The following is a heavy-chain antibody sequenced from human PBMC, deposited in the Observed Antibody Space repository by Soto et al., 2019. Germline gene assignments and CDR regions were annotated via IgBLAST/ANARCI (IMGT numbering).Heavy chain of an antibody. CDR3: ARNDYDTYYFDY. CDR1: GFTFSHYA. D-gene: IGHD3-9*01. CDR2: ISYDGSKI. V-gene: IGHV3-30-3*01. Sequence: GGSLRLSCAASGFTFSHYAMHWVRQAPGKGLEWVAMISYDGSKIDYADSVKGRLTISRSNPRNTLYLQMNSLRTEDTAVYYCARNDYDTYYFDYWGQGALVTVSS. J-gene: IGHJ4*02.